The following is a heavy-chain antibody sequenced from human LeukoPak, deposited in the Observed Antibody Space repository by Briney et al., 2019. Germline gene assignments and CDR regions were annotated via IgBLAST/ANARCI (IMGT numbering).Heavy chain of an antibody. CDR1: GFTFSSYA. D-gene: IGHD4-17*01. V-gene: IGHV3-30-3*01. CDR3: ARDKRYGDKAGFDY. Sequence: GGSLRLSCAAPGFTFSSYAMHWVRQAPGKGLEWVAVISYDGSNKYYADSVKGRFTISRDNSKNTLYLQMNSLRAEDTAVYYCARDKRYGDKAGFDYWGQGTLVTVSS. CDR2: ISYDGSNK. J-gene: IGHJ4*02.